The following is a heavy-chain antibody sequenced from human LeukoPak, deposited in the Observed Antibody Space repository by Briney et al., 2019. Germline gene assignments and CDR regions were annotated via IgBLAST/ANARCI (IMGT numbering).Heavy chain of an antibody. CDR3: ARAYIPDSSSWYWFDP. V-gene: IGHV4-59*12. CDR2: FYNSGRS. CDR1: DDSISDYY. J-gene: IGHJ5*02. Sequence: SETLSLTCTVSDDSISDYYRGWIRQPPGKGLEWIGYFYNSGRSTYNPSLKSRVTISVDMSKNQFSLKLSSVTAADTAVYYCARAYIPDSSSWYWFDPWGQGTLVTVSS. D-gene: IGHD6-13*01.